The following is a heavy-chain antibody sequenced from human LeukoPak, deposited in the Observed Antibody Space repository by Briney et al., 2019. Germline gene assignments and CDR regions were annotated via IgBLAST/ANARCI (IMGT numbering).Heavy chain of an antibody. J-gene: IGHJ4*02. CDR3: ARGVAGSVSTPNY. CDR1: GGSISSFS. V-gene: IGHV4-59*01. Sequence: SETLSLTCTISGGSISSFSWSWIRQPPGKGLEWIGNIYYSGSTNYNPSLKSRVTISVDTSKNQASLKLRSVTAADTAMYYCARGVAGSVSTPNYWGQGTLVTVSS. D-gene: IGHD3-10*01. CDR2: IYYSGST.